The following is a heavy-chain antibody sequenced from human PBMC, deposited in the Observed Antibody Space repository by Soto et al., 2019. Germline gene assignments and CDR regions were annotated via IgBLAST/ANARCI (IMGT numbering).Heavy chain of an antibody. J-gene: IGHJ4*02. Sequence: PSETLSLTCTVSGCSISSYYWIWIRQPPGKGLEWIGYIYYSGSTNYNPSLKSRVTISVDTSKNQFSLKLSSVTAADTAVYYCARISGGNFEYWGQGTLVTVSS. D-gene: IGHD2-15*01. CDR2: IYYSGST. V-gene: IGHV4-59*01. CDR1: GCSISSYY. CDR3: ARISGGNFEY.